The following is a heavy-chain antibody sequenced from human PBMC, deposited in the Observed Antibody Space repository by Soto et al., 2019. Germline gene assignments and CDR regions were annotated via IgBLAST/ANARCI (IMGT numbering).Heavy chain of an antibody. D-gene: IGHD3-10*01. CDR2: IGSSGTPI. J-gene: IGHJ4*02. Sequence: GGSLRLSCAASGFTFNRYSMNWVRQAPGKGLEWVAYIGSSGTPIYYAESVRGRFTISRDNAMNSLSLLMNSLRAEDTAVYYCARDRSPGSIRGVVRQTDFDHWGQGTLVTVSS. V-gene: IGHV3-48*01. CDR3: ARDRSPGSIRGVVRQTDFDH. CDR1: GFTFNRYS.